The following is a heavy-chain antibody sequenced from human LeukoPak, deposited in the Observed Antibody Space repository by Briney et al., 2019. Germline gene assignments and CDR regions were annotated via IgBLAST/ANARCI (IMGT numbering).Heavy chain of an antibody. J-gene: IGHJ4*02. CDR2: MYNSGST. CDR1: GGSISGSY. V-gene: IGHV4-59*01. Sequence: SETLSLTCTVSGGSISGSYWSWIRQPPGKGLEWIAYMYNSGSTNYNPSLRSRVTISIDTSKNQFSLKLSSLTAADTAIYYCARGIGSYGDYGYWGQGILVTVSS. CDR3: ARGIGSYGDYGY. D-gene: IGHD4-17*01.